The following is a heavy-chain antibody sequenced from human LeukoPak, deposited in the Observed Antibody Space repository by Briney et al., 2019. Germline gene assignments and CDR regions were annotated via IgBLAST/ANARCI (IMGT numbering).Heavy chain of an antibody. D-gene: IGHD6-6*01. CDR2: ISGSGGST. CDR3: AKIASAPSNSGMDV. Sequence: GGSLRLSCAASGFTFSSYAMSWVRQAPGKGLEWVSAISGSGGSTYCADSVKGRFTISRDNSKNTLYLQMNSLRAEDTAVYYCAKIASAPSNSGMDVWGQGTTVTVSS. CDR1: GFTFSSYA. V-gene: IGHV3-23*01. J-gene: IGHJ6*02.